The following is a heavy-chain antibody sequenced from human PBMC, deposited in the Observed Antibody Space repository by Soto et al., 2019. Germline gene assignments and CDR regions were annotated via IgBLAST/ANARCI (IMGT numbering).Heavy chain of an antibody. V-gene: IGHV4-34*01. J-gene: IGHJ5*01. Sequence: SETLSLTCGISGGSFGGYYWTWIRQPPGKGLQWIGEVNYSGRPNYNPSLQSRVTVSLDMTNNSFSLTLNSVTVADTAFYYCTRRGRPSSIYFWSDSWGQGPKVTV. D-gene: IGHD6-13*01. CDR3: TRRGRPSSIYFWSDS. CDR2: VNYSGRP. CDR1: GGSFGGYY.